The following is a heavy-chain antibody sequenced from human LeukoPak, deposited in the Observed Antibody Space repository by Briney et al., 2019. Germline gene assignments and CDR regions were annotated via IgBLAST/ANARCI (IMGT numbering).Heavy chain of an antibody. D-gene: IGHD5-12*01. CDR2: IYYSGST. CDR3: ARGGRGYSGYDYLDY. J-gene: IGHJ4*02. CDR1: GGSIGSYY. V-gene: IGHV4-59*01. Sequence: SETLSLTCIVSGGSIGSYYWSWIRQPPGKGLEWIGHIYYSGSTNYNPSLKSRVTISVDTSKNQFSLKLSSVTAADTAVYYCARGGRGYSGYDYLDYWGQGTLVTVSS.